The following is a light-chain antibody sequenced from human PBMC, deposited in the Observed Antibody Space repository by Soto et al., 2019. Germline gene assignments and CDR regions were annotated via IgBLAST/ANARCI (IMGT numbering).Light chain of an antibody. CDR1: SSDFGSYTY. V-gene: IGLV2-14*01. J-gene: IGLJ1*01. CDR2: EVN. CDR3: SSYTSSSTLYV. Sequence: QSVLTQPASVSGSPSQSITISCTGASSDFGSYTYVSWYQQHPGKAPKLMIYEVNNRPSGVSNRFSGSKSGNTASLTISGLQAEDEADYYCSSYTSSSTLYVFGTGTKVTVL.